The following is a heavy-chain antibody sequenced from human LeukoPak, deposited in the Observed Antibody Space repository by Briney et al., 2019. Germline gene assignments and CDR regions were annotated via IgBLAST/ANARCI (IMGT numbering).Heavy chain of an antibody. Sequence: GGSLRLSCAASGFTFSSYGMHWVRQAPGKGLEWVAVISYDGSNKYYADSVKGRFTISRDNSKNTLYLQMNSLRAEDTAVYYCARQQFDSSGYYFDYWGQGTLVTVSS. CDR2: ISYDGSNK. V-gene: IGHV3-30*03. CDR3: ARQQFDSSGYYFDY. D-gene: IGHD3-22*01. J-gene: IGHJ4*02. CDR1: GFTFSSYG.